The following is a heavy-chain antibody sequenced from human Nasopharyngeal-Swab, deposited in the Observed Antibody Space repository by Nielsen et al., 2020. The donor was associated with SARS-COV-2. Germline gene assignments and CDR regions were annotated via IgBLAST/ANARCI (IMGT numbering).Heavy chain of an antibody. CDR1: GFTFSSYG. CDR2: IRYDGSNK. Sequence: GESLKISCAASGFTFSSYGMHWVRQAPGKGLEWVAFIRYDGSNKYYADSVKGRFTTSRDNSKNTLYLQMNSLRAEDTAVYYCARDSDTIFGVVASYFDYWGQGTLVTVSS. V-gene: IGHV3-30*02. D-gene: IGHD3-3*01. CDR3: ARDSDTIFGVVASYFDY. J-gene: IGHJ4*02.